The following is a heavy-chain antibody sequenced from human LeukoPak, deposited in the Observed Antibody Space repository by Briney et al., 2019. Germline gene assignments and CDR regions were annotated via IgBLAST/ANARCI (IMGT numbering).Heavy chain of an antibody. D-gene: IGHD3-10*01. Sequence: ASVTVSCKASGYTFTSYGISWVRQAPGQGLAWMDWIRAYNGNTHYAQKLQGRVTMTTDTSTSTAYMELRSLRSDDTAVYYCARGDVWFGFYWGQGTLVTVSS. J-gene: IGHJ4*02. CDR1: GYTFTSYG. CDR2: IRAYNGNT. CDR3: ARGDVWFGFY. V-gene: IGHV1-18*01.